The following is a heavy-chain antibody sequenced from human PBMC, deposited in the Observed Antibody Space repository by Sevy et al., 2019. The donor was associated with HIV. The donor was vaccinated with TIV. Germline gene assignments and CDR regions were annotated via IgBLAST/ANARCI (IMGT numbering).Heavy chain of an antibody. Sequence: GGSLRLSCVASGFRFSAFGMAWVHQAAGEGLEWVSGINGGGGSTYYRNSVKGRFTVSRDNSKNTVYLQMNSLRADDTAVYYCAKAPYYDFWSHNYNNWFDPWGQGTLVTVSS. CDR1: GFRFSAFG. D-gene: IGHD3-3*01. CDR2: INGGGGST. CDR3: AKAPYYDFWSHNYNNWFDP. V-gene: IGHV3-23*01. J-gene: IGHJ5*02.